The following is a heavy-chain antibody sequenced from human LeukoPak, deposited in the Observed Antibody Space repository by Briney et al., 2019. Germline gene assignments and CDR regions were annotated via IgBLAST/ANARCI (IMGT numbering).Heavy chain of an antibody. J-gene: IGHJ3*01. CDR3: ARDRNYYDSSGYCD. D-gene: IGHD3-22*01. V-gene: IGHV3-30-3*01. CDR2: LSSDGTNK. Sequence: GGSLRLSCAASGFTFSSYAVHWVRQAPGKGLGWVAGLSSDGTNKYYADSVQGRFTISRDTSKNTLYLLMNSLRGEDTAVYFCARDRNYYDSSGYCDWGQGTMVTVSS. CDR1: GFTFSSYA.